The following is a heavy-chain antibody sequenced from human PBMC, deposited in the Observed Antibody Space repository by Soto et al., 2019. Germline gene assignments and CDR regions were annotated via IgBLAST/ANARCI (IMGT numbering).Heavy chain of an antibody. CDR3: ERVAAITRNNFLDDFDWFDF. CDR2: IYYSGSS. J-gene: IGHJ5*01. V-gene: IGHV4-59*01. CDR1: GDSISRYY. D-gene: IGHD3-3*01. Sequence: SETLSLTCAVSGDSISRYYWCWARQSPGKGLEWIGYIYYSGSSNYNRSLKSRVTISVDTSKNQFSLKLSSVTAADTAMYYLERVAAITRNNFLDDFDWFDFRGQG.